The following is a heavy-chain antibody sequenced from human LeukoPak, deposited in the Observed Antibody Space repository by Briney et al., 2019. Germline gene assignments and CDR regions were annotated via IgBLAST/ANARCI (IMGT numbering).Heavy chain of an antibody. J-gene: IGHJ4*02. CDR1: GFTFSSYA. CDR2: ISYDGSNK. Sequence: GGSLRLSCAASGFTFSSYAMHWVRQAPGKGLEWVAVISYDGSNKYCADSVKGRFTISRDNSKNTLYLQMNSLRAEDTAVYYCARVSPPQGRGAADYWGQGTLVTVSS. D-gene: IGHD6-13*01. CDR3: ARVSPPQGRGAADY. V-gene: IGHV3-30*01.